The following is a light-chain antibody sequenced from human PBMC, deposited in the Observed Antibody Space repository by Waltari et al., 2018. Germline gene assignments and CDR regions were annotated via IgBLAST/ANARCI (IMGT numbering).Light chain of an antibody. J-gene: IGKJ1*01. CDR2: DAS. CDR1: QSVSSY. V-gene: IGKV3-11*01. Sequence: VLTQSPATLSLSPGERATLSCRASQSVSSYLAWYQQKPGRAPRLLIYDASNRATGIPARFSGSGSGTDFTLTISSLEPEDFAVYYCQQRSNWPTWTFGQGTKVEIK. CDR3: QQRSNWPTWT.